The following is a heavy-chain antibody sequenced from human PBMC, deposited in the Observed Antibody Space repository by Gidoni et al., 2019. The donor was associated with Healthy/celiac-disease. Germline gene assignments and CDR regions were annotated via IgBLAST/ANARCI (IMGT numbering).Heavy chain of an antibody. CDR2: ISSNGGST. CDR3: VKYYGGKYSGTGLFDY. D-gene: IGHD4-17*01. CDR1: GFTFSSYA. V-gene: IGHV3-64D*08. Sequence: EVQLVESGGGLVQPGGSLRLSCSASGFTFSSYAMHWVRQAPGKGLEYVSAISSNGGSTYYADSVKGRFTISRDNSKNTLYLQMSSLRAEDTAVYYCVKYYGGKYSGTGLFDYWGQGTLVTVSS. J-gene: IGHJ4*02.